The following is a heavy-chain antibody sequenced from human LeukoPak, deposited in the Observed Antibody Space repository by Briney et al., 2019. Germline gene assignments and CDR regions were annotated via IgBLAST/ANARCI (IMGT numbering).Heavy chain of an antibody. CDR3: VRDKPETTPYYYYGMDV. J-gene: IGHJ6*02. CDR2: ISSRGSTI. D-gene: IGHD1-1*01. V-gene: IGHV3-48*03. CDR1: GFTFSSYE. Sequence: GGSLRLSCAASGFTFSSYEMNWVRQAPGKGLEWVSFISSRGSTIEYADSVKGRFTISRDNAKDSLFLQMNSLRGEDTAVYYCVRDKPETTPYYYYGMDVWGQGTTVTVSS.